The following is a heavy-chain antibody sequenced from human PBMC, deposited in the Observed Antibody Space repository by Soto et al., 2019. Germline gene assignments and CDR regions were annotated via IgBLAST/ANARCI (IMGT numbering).Heavy chain of an antibody. Sequence: PSETLSLTCTVSGGSISSYFWSWIRQPPGKGLECIGYIYGSGSTYYNPSLKSRVTISVDTSKNQFSLKLSSVTAADTAVYYCARVFRGGAENGTDVWGQGTTVTVSS. CDR2: IYGSGST. CDR3: ARVFRGGAENGTDV. J-gene: IGHJ6*02. D-gene: IGHD3-10*02. CDR1: GGSISSYF. V-gene: IGHV4-59*01.